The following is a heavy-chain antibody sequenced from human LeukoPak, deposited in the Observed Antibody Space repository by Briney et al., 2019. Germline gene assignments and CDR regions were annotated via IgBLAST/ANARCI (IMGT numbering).Heavy chain of an antibody. Sequence: PSETLSLTCAVYGGSFSGYYWSWIRQPPGKGLEWIGEINHSGSTNYNPSLKSRVTISVDTSKNQFSLKLSSVTAADTAVYYCARATIFGVVIQFDYWGQGTLVTVSS. V-gene: IGHV4-34*01. CDR2: INHSGST. J-gene: IGHJ4*02. D-gene: IGHD3-3*01. CDR1: GGSFSGYY. CDR3: ARATIFGVVIQFDY.